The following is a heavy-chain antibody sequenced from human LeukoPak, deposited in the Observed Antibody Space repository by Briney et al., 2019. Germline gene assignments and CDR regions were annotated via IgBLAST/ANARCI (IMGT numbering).Heavy chain of an antibody. CDR3: TRMGAAAMYFDY. J-gene: IGHJ4*02. CDR2: IYYSGTT. V-gene: IGHV4-59*01. D-gene: IGHD6-13*01. CDR1: GGSLSSYY. Sequence: SETLSLTCTVSGGSLSSYYWSWIRQPPGKGLEWIGYIYYSGTTNYNPSLTSRVTIAVDTSKNQFSLKLSSVTAADTAVYYCTRMGAAAMYFDYWGQGTLVTVSS.